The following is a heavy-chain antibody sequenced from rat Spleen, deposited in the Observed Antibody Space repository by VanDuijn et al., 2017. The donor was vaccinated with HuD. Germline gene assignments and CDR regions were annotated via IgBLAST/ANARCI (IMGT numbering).Heavy chain of an antibody. CDR1: GFTFSDYY. Sequence: EVQLVESGGGLVQPGRSLKLSCAASGFTFSDYYMAWVRQAPKKGLEWVASISYDGGSTYYLDSVKGPFNISRDNAKSSLYLHMDSLRSEDTAPYYCTTGSVYWYFDFWGPGTMVTVSS. CDR2: ISYDGGST. CDR3: TTGSVYWYFDF. J-gene: IGHJ1*01. V-gene: IGHV5-20*01.